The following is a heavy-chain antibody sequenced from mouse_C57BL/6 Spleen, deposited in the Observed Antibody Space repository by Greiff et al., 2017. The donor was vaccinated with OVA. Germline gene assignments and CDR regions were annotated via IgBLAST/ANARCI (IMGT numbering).Heavy chain of an antibody. Sequence: EVKLVESGGGLVQPGGSLKLSCAASGFTFSDYYMYWVRQTPEKRLEWVAYISNGGGSTYYPATVQGRFTISRDNAKNTLYLQMSRLKSEDTAMYCCARFLYGIYAMDYWGQGTSVTVSS. CDR1: GFTFSDYY. CDR3: ARFLYGIYAMDY. V-gene: IGHV5-12*01. CDR2: ISNGGGST. J-gene: IGHJ4*01. D-gene: IGHD2-1*01.